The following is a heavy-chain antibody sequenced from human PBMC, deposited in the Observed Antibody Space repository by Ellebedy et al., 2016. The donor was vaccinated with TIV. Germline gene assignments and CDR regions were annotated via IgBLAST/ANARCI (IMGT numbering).Heavy chain of an antibody. Sequence: GESLKISCTASGFMFRDYGLNWFRQAPGKGLEWVGFIRTKGSGETTEYAASVKGRFAISRDDSKSIAYLQMNSLKNDDTGVYYCARVALAYCGGDCYSDPDLDYWGQGTLVTVSS. D-gene: IGHD2-21*02. J-gene: IGHJ4*02. CDR3: ARVALAYCGGDCYSDPDLDY. CDR2: IRTKGSGETT. CDR1: GFMFRDYG. V-gene: IGHV3-49*03.